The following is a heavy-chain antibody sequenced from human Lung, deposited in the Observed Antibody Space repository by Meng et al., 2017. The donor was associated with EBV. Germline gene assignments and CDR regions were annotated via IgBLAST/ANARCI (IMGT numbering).Heavy chain of an antibody. CDR2: IYHSGSA. J-gene: IGHJ4*02. CDR3: ARVTLWFGELEY. Sequence: QVQLQESGPGLVKPSGTRSLTCAVSGGSIRSSNGWSWVRQPPGKGLEWIGEIYHSGSANYNPSLKSRVTISVDTSKNQFSLKLSSVTAADTAVYYCARVTLWFGELEYWGQGTLVTVSS. D-gene: IGHD3-10*01. V-gene: IGHV4-4*02. CDR1: GGSIRSSNG.